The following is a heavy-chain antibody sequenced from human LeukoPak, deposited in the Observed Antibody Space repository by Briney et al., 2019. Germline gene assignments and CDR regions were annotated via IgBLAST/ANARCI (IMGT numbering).Heavy chain of an antibody. D-gene: IGHD3-9*01. CDR2: ISSSSSYI. Sequence: KAGGSLRLSCAASGFTFSSYSMNWVRQAPGKGLEWVSSISSSSSYIYYADSVKGRFTISRDNAKNSLYLQMNSLRAVDTAVYYCACGGYYNVGWFDPWGQGTLVTVSS. V-gene: IGHV3-21*04. CDR1: GFTFSSYS. J-gene: IGHJ5*02. CDR3: ACGGYYNVGWFDP.